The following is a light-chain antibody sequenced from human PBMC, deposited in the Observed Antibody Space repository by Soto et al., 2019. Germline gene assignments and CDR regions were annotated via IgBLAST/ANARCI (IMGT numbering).Light chain of an antibody. CDR3: QQSYSTPLT. V-gene: IGKV1-39*01. Sequence: DIQMTQSPSSLSASVGDRVTITCLASQSISSYLNWYQQKPGKAPKLLIYAASSLQSGVPSRFSGSGSGTDFTRTISSLQPEDFATYYCQQSYSTPLTFGGGTKVESK. J-gene: IGKJ4*01. CDR2: AAS. CDR1: QSISSY.